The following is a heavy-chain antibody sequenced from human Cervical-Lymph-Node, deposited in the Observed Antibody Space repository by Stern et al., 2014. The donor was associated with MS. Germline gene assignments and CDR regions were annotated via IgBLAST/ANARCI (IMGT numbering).Heavy chain of an antibody. CDR3: AAALRLGELSFDL. CDR1: GFTFTSSA. D-gene: IGHD3-16*02. V-gene: IGHV1-58*01. J-gene: IGHJ2*01. CDR2: IVVGSGNK. Sequence: QLVQSGPEVKKPGTSVKVSCKASGFTFTSSAVQWVRQARGQRLEWIGWIVVGSGNKNYAQKFQERVTITRDMSTSTAYMELSSLRSEDTAVYYCAAALRLGELSFDLWGRGTLVTVSS.